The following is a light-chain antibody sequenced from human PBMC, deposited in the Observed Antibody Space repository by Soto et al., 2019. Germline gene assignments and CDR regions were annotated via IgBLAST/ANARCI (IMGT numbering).Light chain of an antibody. V-gene: IGKV3-20*01. CDR3: QLYSSSRT. CDR1: QGIGDT. CDR2: DTS. Sequence: EIVMTQSPATRFLSPGEGATLSCRASQGIGDTLAWYQQKPGQTPILLIYDTSIRATGIPDRFIGSGSETDFTLSIARLEPEDFAMYDCQLYSSSRTFGQGTKVDIK. J-gene: IGKJ1*01.